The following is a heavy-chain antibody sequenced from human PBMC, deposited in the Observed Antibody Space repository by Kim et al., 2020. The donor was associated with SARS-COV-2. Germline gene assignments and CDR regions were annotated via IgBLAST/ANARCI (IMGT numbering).Heavy chain of an antibody. J-gene: IGHJ3*02. V-gene: IGHV1-3*01. D-gene: IGHD6-19*01. CDR3: ARRDGVAGTPNDAFDI. Sequence: KFQGRVTITRDTSASTAYMELSSLRAEDTAVYYCARRDGVAGTPNDAFDIWGQGTMVTVSS.